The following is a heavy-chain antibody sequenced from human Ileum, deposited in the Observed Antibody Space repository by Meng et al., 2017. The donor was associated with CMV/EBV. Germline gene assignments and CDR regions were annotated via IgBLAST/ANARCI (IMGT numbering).Heavy chain of an antibody. CDR3: AREGLPNEGYVPYYFDS. CDR1: GWSFSGYY. Sequence: YGWSFSGYYWSWIRQPPGKGLEWIGEINHSGSTNYNPSLKSRVTISVDTSKNQFSLKLSSVTAADTAAYYCAREGLPNEGYVPYYFDSWGQGNLVTVSS. V-gene: IGHV4-34*01. CDR2: INHSGST. J-gene: IGHJ4*02. D-gene: IGHD3-16*01.